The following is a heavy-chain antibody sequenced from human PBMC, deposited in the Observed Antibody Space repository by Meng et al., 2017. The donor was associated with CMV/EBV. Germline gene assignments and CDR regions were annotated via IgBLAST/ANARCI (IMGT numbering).Heavy chain of an antibody. CDR2: ISSSSSYI. Sequence: GGSLRLSCAASGFTFSSYSMNWVRQVPGKGLEWVSSISSSSSYIYYADSVKGRFTISRDNAKNSLYLQMNSLRAEDTAVYYCARDLVVVGATTTGFDPWGQGTLVTVSS. V-gene: IGHV3-21*01. J-gene: IGHJ5*02. D-gene: IGHD1-26*01. CDR1: GFTFSSYS. CDR3: ARDLVVVGATTTGFDP.